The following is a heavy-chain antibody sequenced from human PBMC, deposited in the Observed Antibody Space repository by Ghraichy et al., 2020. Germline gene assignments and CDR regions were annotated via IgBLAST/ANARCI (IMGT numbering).Heavy chain of an antibody. CDR1: GGSISSGGYY. Sequence: TLSLTCTVSGGSISSGGYYWSWIRQHPGKGLEWIGYIYYSGSTYYNPSLKSRVTISVDTSKNQFSLKLSSVTAADTAVYYCARSVLTYDSSGYYGDYWGQGTLVTVSS. D-gene: IGHD3-22*01. CDR2: IYYSGST. V-gene: IGHV4-31*03. J-gene: IGHJ4*02. CDR3: ARSVLTYDSSGYYGDY.